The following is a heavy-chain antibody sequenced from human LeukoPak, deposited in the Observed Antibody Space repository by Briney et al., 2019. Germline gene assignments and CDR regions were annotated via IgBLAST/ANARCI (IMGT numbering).Heavy chain of an antibody. CDR2: IKQDGSEK. CDR3: AKGMSYCSSTSCPSDY. V-gene: IGHV3-7*03. Sequence: GGSLRLSCAASGFTFSSYWMSWVRQAPGKGLEWVANIKQDGSEKYYVDSVKGRFTISRDNAKNSLYLQMNSLRAEDTAVYYCAKGMSYCSSTSCPSDYWGQGTLVTVSS. CDR1: GFTFSSYW. D-gene: IGHD2-2*01. J-gene: IGHJ4*02.